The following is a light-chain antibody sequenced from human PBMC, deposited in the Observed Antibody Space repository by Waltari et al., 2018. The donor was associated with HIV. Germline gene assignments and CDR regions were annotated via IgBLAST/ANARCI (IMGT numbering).Light chain of an antibody. J-gene: IGLJ2*01. CDR3: QAWDSGTVV. V-gene: IGLV3-1*01. CDR2: QDN. CDR1: DLGEKY. Sequence: YELTQPPSLSVSPGQTATMTCSGEDLGEKYVCWYQQKPGQSPVLVIYQDNRRPTGIPERFSGANSGNTATLTITGTQPMDEADYYCQAWDSGTVVFGGGTKLTVL.